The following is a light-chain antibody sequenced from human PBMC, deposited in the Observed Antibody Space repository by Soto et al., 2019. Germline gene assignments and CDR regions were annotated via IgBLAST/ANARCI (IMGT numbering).Light chain of an antibody. CDR3: MQSVQRPWM. CDR1: QSLVYSDGKTY. V-gene: IGKV2D-29*01. CDR2: EVS. Sequence: DIVMTQTPLSLSVSPGQPASISCKSSQSLVYSDGKTYFYWYLQKPGQPPQLLIYEVSKRFSGVRDRFSGSGSGTDFALKISRLEGEDVGIYSCMQSVQRPWMIGQGTKGDIK. J-gene: IGKJ1*01.